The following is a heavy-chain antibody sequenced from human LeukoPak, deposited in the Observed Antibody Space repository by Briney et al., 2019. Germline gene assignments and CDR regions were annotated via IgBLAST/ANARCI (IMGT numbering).Heavy chain of an antibody. J-gene: IGHJ2*01. CDR3: ARDQVSMIVVRTTNWYFDL. D-gene: IGHD3-22*01. CDR1: GFTFSNYW. CDR2: INQDGSEI. V-gene: IGHV3-7*01. Sequence: GGSLTLSCAASGFTFSNYWMSWVRHAPGKGLEWLANINQDGSEIYYVDSVKGRFTISRDNGKNSLYLQINSLRADDTAVYYCARDQVSMIVVRTTNWYFDLWGRGTLVTVSS.